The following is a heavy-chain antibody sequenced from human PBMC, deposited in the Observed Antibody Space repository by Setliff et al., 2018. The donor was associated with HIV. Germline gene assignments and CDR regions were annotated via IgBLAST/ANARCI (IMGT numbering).Heavy chain of an antibody. CDR2: IYPSDSDT. Sequence: GESLKISCKALDYTFTTYWIGWVRQMPGKGLQYIGIIYPSDSDTRYSPSLQRQATLSADKSTSTVYLELTNLKASDSGVYYCARRGYSGFEGAWFDDWGQGTLVTVSS. CDR1: DYTFTTYW. D-gene: IGHD5-12*01. J-gene: IGHJ4*02. V-gene: IGHV5-51*01. CDR3: ARRGYSGFEGAWFDD.